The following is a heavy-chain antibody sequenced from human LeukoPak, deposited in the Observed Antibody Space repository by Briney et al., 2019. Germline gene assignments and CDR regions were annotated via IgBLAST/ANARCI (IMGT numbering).Heavy chain of an antibody. Sequence: GGSLRLSCAASGFTFSSYGMHWVRQAPGKGLEWVAVISYDGSNKYYADSVKGRFTISRDNSKNTLYLQMNSLRAEDTAVYYCARNKAVAFDYWGQGTLVTVSS. J-gene: IGHJ4*02. CDR2: ISYDGSNK. CDR3: ARNKAVAFDY. D-gene: IGHD6-19*01. CDR1: GFTFSSYG. V-gene: IGHV3-30*03.